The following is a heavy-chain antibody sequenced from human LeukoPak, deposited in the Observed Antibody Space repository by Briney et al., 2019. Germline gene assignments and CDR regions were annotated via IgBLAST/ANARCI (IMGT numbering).Heavy chain of an antibody. CDR1: GYSFTGHY. CDR2: INPKSGGT. J-gene: IGHJ5*02. CDR3: ARGDAQDSWFDP. Sequence: ASVKVSCKASGYSFTGHYMHWVRQAPGQGLEWMGWINPKSGGTNYAQKFQGRVTMTRDTSISTAYMELSRLRSDDTAVYYCARGDAQDSWFDPWGQGTLVTVSS. V-gene: IGHV1-2*02.